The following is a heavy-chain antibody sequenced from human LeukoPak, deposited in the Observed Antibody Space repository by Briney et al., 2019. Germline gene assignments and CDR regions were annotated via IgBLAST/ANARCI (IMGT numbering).Heavy chain of an antibody. CDR1: GYTFTSYY. Sequence: ASVKVSCKASGYTFTSYYMHWVRQAPGQGLEWMGIINPSGGSTSYAQKFQGRVTMTMDTSTSTVYMELSSLRSEDTAVYYCALWLVRGGFDYWGQGTLVTVSS. CDR2: INPSGGST. D-gene: IGHD6-19*01. J-gene: IGHJ4*02. CDR3: ALWLVRGGFDY. V-gene: IGHV1-46*01.